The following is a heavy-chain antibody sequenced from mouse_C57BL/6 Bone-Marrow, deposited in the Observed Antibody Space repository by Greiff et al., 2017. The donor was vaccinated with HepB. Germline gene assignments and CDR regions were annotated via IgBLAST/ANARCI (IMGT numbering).Heavy chain of an antibody. CDR2: IDPSDSYT. CDR3: ARFGGNYETGFDY. CDR1: GYTFTSYW. Sequence: QVQLQQPGAELVMPGASVKLSCKASGYTFTSYWMHWVKQRPGQGLEWIGEIDPSDSYTNYNQKFKGKSTLTVDKSSSTAYMQLSSLTSEDSAVYYCARFGGNYETGFDYWGQGTLVTVSA. J-gene: IGHJ3*01. D-gene: IGHD2-1*01. V-gene: IGHV1-69*01.